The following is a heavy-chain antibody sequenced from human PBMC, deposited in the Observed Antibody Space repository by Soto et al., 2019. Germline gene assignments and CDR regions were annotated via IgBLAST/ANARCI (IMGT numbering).Heavy chain of an antibody. D-gene: IGHD5-12*01. V-gene: IGHV3-23*01. CDR2: ISGSGTNT. Sequence: EEQVLESGGGLVQPGGSLRLSCAASGFTFSTYAMSWVRLAPGKGLEWVSAISGSGTNTHYADSVKGRFTISRDNSKNTLYLQMNSLRAEDTAIYYCAKCLFGYSGSSGWCNWLDPWGQGTLVTVSS. J-gene: IGHJ5*02. CDR3: AKCLFGYSGSSGWCNWLDP. CDR1: GFTFSTYA.